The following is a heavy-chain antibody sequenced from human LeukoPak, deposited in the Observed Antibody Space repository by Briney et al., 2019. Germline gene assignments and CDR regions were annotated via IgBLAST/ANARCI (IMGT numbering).Heavy chain of an antibody. CDR1: GYTFTGYY. CDR3: ARVYSGSESRHFDY. CDR2: INPNSGGT. J-gene: IGHJ4*02. V-gene: IGHV1-2*02. D-gene: IGHD5-12*01. Sequence: ASVKVSCKASGYTFTGYYMHWVRQAPGQGLEWMGWINPNSGGTNYAQKFQGRVTMTRDTSISTAYMELSRLRSDDTAVYYCARVYSGSESRHFDYWGQGTLVTVSS.